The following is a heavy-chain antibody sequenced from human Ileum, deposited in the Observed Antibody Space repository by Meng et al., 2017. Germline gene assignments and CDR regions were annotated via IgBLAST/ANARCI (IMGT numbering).Heavy chain of an antibody. V-gene: IGHV1-46*01. J-gene: IGHJ4*02. CDR2: INPSGGST. CDR3: ARDVVMVPSALYYFDY. Sequence: QVQLVQSGPEVKKPGASVKLSCKASGYTFTSHYSHWVRQAPGQGLEWGGIINPSGGSTSYAQKFQGRVTMTRDTSTSIVYMELSSLRSEDTAVYYCARDVVMVPSALYYFDYWGQGTLVTVSS. CDR1: GYTFTSHY. D-gene: IGHD2-2*01.